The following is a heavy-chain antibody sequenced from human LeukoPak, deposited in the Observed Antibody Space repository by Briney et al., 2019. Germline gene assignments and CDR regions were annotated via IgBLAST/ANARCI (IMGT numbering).Heavy chain of an antibody. CDR1: GGTFSGYY. CDR3: ARARYSSGWYFSDYYYYGMDV. CDR2: INHSGST. J-gene: IGHJ6*02. V-gene: IGHV4-34*01. D-gene: IGHD6-19*01. Sequence: SETLSLTCAVYGGTFSGYYWSWIRQPPGKGLEWIGEINHSGSTNYNPSLKSRVTISVDTSKNQFSLKLSSVTAADTAVYYCARARYSSGWYFSDYYYYGMDVWGQGTTVTVSS.